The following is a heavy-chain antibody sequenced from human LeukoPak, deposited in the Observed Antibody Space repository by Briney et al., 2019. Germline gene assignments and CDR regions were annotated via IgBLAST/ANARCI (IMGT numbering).Heavy chain of an antibody. CDR3: ARAMSTFGGVRNYFDS. D-gene: IGHD3-16*01. V-gene: IGHV3-48*04. CDR1: GFTFTGHN. Sequence: GGSLRLSCAASGFTFTGHNMNWVRQAPGKGLEWVSFVSISSGTIYYADSVKGRFSISRDNAKSSLDLQMNSLRAEDTAVYYCARAMSTFGGVRNYFDSWGQGTLVTVSS. CDR2: VSISSGTI. J-gene: IGHJ4*02.